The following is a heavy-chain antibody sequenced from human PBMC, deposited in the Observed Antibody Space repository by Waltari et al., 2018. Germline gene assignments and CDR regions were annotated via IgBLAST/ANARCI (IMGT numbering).Heavy chain of an antibody. CDR2: IIPIFGTA. V-gene: IGHV1-69*13. Sequence: QVQLVQSGAEVKKPGSSVKVSCKASGGTFSSYAISWVRQAPGHGFEWMGGIIPIFGTANYAQKFQGRVTITADESTSTAYMELSSLRSEDTAVYYCARSITMVQGVTNYYYYGMDVWGQGTTVTVSS. J-gene: IGHJ6*02. CDR1: GGTFSSYA. CDR3: ARSITMVQGVTNYYYYGMDV. D-gene: IGHD3-10*01.